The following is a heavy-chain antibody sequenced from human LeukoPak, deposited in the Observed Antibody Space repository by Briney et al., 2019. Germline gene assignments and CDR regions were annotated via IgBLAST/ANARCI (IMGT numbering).Heavy chain of an antibody. D-gene: IGHD1-26*01. J-gene: IGHJ4*02. CDR3: ARYSGSNGDFDY. V-gene: IGHV4-59*08. Sequence: SETLSLTCTVSGGSISSYYWSWIRQPPGKGLEWIGYIYYSGSTNYNPSLKSRVTISVDTSKNQFFLKLSSVTAADTAVYYCARYSGSNGDFDYWGQGTLVTVSS. CDR2: IYYSGST. CDR1: GGSISSYY.